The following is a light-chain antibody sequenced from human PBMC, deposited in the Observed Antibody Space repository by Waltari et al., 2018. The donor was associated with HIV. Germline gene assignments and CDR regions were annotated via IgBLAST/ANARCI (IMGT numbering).Light chain of an antibody. CDR3: QQYGSSPYT. CDR1: QSVTSTY. Sequence: EIVFTQSPGTRSLSPGETATLPCRASQSVTSTYLAWYHQKPGQAPRLLIYGASSRATGIPDRFRGSGSGTDFTLTIRRLEPEDFAVYYCQQYGSSPYTFGQGTKLEIK. J-gene: IGKJ2*01. V-gene: IGKV3-20*01. CDR2: GAS.